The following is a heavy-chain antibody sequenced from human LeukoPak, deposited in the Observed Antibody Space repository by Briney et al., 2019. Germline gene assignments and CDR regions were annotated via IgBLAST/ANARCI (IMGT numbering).Heavy chain of an antibody. CDR1: GITLSNYG. CDR3: AKRGVVIRVILVGFHKEAYYFDS. Sequence: PGGSLRLSCAVSGITLSNYGMSWVRQAPGKGLEWVAGISGSGGSTYYADSVKGRFTVSRDNPKTTLYLQMNSLRAEDTAFYFCAKRGVVIRVILVGFHKEAYYFDSWGQGALVTVSS. D-gene: IGHD3-22*01. J-gene: IGHJ4*02. V-gene: IGHV3-23*01. CDR2: ISGSGGST.